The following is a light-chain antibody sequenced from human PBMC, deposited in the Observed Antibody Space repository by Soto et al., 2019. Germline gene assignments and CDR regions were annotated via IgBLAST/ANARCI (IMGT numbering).Light chain of an antibody. J-gene: IGKJ1*01. CDR1: QSISSY. V-gene: IGKV1-39*01. Sequence: DIQMTQSPSSLSASVGDRVTITCRASQSISSYLNWYQQKPGKAPRLLIYAASSLQSGVPSRFSGSGSGTDFTLTITSLQPEDFATYSCQQSYSPLRTFGQGTKVEIK. CDR3: QQSYSPLRT. CDR2: AAS.